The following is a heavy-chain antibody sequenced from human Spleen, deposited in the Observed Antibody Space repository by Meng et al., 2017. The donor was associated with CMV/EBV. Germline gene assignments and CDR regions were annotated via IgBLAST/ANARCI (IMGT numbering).Heavy chain of an antibody. CDR1: GFTFDDYT. CDR3: VKDSSGWYKAGQYYYGMDV. Sequence: GESLKISCAASGFTFDDYTMHWVRQAPGKGLEWVSLISWDGGSTYYADSVKGRFTISRDNSKNSLYLQMNSLRTEDTALYYCVKDSSGWYKAGQYYYGMDVWGQGTTVTVSS. CDR2: ISWDGGST. D-gene: IGHD6-19*01. J-gene: IGHJ6*02. V-gene: IGHV3-43*01.